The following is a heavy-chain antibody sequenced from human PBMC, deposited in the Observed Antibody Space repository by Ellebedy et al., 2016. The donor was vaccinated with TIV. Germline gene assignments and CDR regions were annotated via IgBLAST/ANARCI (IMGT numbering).Heavy chain of an antibody. CDR3: ASLEMATILDAFDI. CDR1: GGSIIRGEYY. CDR2: IYYSGRT. Sequence: MPSETLSLTCTVSGGSIIRGEYYWSWIRQPPGKGLEWIGNIYYSGRTYYNSSLKSRITISVDTSKNQFSLKLSSVTAADTAVYYCASLEMATILDAFDIWGQGTKVTVSS. D-gene: IGHD5-24*01. V-gene: IGHV4-30-4*01. J-gene: IGHJ3*02.